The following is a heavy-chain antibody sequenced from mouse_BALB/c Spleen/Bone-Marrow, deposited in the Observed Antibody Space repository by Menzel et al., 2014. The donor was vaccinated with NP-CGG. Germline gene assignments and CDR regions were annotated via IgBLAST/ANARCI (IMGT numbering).Heavy chain of an antibody. CDR3: AREVYGPWFAY. Sequence: VQLQESGAELARPGASVKMSCKASGYTFAYYTVHWVKQRPGQGLEWIGYINPSSGYTNYNQKFKDKATLTTDKSSSTAYMQLSSLTSEDSAVYYCAREVYGPWFAYWGQGTLVTVSA. CDR1: GYTFAYYT. J-gene: IGHJ3*01. V-gene: IGHV1-4*01. D-gene: IGHD1-1*02. CDR2: INPSSGYT.